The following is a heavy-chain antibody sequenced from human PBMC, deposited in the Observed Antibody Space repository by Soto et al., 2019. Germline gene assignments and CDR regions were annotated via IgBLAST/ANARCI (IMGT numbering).Heavy chain of an antibody. D-gene: IGHD3-10*01. CDR1: YTSTSCYI. Sequence: AETLSSTCASSYTSTSCYIWSLIRQPPGKGVEWIGIIYYSGSTNYNPSLKSRVTISVDTSKNQFSLKLSTVTSADTAVYSCGRQNSGSYTYYFDYWGQGTLVSVSS. CDR3: GRQNSGSYTYYFDY. V-gene: IGHV4-59*08. CDR2: IYYSGST. J-gene: IGHJ4*02.